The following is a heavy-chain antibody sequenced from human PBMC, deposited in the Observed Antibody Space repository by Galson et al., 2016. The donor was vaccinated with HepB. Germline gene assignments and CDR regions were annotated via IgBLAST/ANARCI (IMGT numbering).Heavy chain of an antibody. CDR1: GGSISNYY. CDR3: ARDLYRYGYRNDFDY. J-gene: IGHJ4*02. V-gene: IGHV4-4*07. D-gene: IGHD5-18*01. Sequence: ETLSLTCTVSGGSISNYYWSWIRQPAGKGLEWIGHIYTSGSTNYNPSLNSRATMSVDTPKNQFSLKLSSVTAADTALYYCARDLYRYGYRNDFDYWGQGTLVTVSS. CDR2: IYTSGST.